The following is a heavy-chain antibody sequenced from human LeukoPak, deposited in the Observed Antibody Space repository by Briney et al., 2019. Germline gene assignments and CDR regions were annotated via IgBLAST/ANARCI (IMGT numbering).Heavy chain of an antibody. V-gene: IGHV3-21*01. CDR3: ARVDQDWFDL. CDR2: ISSSSSYI. CDR1: AFTFSSYS. Sequence: GGYLRLSCAASAFTFSSYSMNWLRQAPGQGLEWVSSISSSSSYIYYADSVKGRFTISRDNAKNLLYLQMNSLRAEDTAVYYCARVDQDWFDLWGQGTLVTVSS. J-gene: IGHJ5*02.